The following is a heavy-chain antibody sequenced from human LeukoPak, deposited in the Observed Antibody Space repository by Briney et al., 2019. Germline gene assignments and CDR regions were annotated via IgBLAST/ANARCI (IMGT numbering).Heavy chain of an antibody. J-gene: IGHJ1*01. CDR2: IHRNGGID. Sequence: GGSLTLSCAASGFTFDNYGMNWVRQAPGKGLEWVSCIHRNGGIDGYPDFVKGRFTIYRDNARNSLYLRMTVLRADATAFYYCSRGTKLGYCANGLCAQYFQDWGQGTLVTVSS. CDR3: SRGTKLGYCANGLCAQYFQD. D-gene: IGHD2-8*01. V-gene: IGHV3-20*04. CDR1: GFTFDNYG.